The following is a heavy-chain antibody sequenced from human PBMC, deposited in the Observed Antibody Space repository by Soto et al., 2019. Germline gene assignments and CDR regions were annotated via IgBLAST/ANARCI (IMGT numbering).Heavy chain of an antibody. D-gene: IGHD6-13*01. J-gene: IGHJ1*01. Sequence: GGSLRLSCAASGFTFSSYAMSWVRQAPGKGLEWVSAISGSGGSTYYADSVKGRFTISRDNSKNTLYLQMNSLRAEDTAVYYCAKDPGGWGPIAAAPVSPHKYFQHWGQGTLVTVSS. CDR2: ISGSGGST. CDR1: GFTFSSYA. CDR3: AKDPGGWGPIAAAPVSPHKYFQH. V-gene: IGHV3-23*01.